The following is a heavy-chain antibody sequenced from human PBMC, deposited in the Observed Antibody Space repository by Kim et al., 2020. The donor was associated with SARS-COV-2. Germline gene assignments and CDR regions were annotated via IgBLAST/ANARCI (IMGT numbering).Heavy chain of an antibody. D-gene: IGHD1-26*01. V-gene: IGHV3-23*01. Sequence: GGSLRLSCAASGFTFSSYAMSWVRQAPGKGLEWVSTISGSGGSTYSADSVKGRFTISRDNSKNTLYLQMNSLRAEDTAVYYCTGGTWPAIVGARNNLGYWGPGTLLTVSS. CDR1: GFTFSSYA. CDR2: ISGSGGST. J-gene: IGHJ4*02. CDR3: TGGTWPAIVGARNNLGY.